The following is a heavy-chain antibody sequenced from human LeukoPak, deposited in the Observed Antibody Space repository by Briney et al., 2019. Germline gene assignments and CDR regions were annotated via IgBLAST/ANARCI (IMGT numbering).Heavy chain of an antibody. CDR1: GGSFSGYY. D-gene: IGHD2-15*01. CDR2: INHSGST. V-gene: IGHV4-34*01. Sequence: SETLSLTCAVYGGSFSGYYWSWIRQPPGKGLEWIGEINHSGSTNYNPSLKSRVTISVDTSKNQFSLKLSSVTAADTAVYYCAALVVAATPKFDYWGQGTLVTVSS. J-gene: IGHJ4*02. CDR3: AALVVAATPKFDY.